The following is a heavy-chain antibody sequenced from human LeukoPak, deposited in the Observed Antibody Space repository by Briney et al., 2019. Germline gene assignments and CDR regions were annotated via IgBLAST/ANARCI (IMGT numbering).Heavy chain of an antibody. V-gene: IGHV3-21*01. CDR2: ISSSSNSL. Sequence: TGGSLRLSCAASGFTFSSYNMNWVRQAPGKGLEWVSSISSSSNSLYYADSVKGRFTISRDDAKNSLYLQMNSLRAEDTAVYYCAIVGYWGQGTLVTVSS. CDR3: AIVGY. J-gene: IGHJ4*02. CDR1: GFTFSSYN. D-gene: IGHD6-6*01.